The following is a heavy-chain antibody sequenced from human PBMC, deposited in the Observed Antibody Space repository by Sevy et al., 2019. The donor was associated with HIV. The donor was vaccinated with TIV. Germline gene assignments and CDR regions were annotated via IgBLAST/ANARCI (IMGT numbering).Heavy chain of an antibody. D-gene: IGHD1-26*01. V-gene: IGHV3-7*01. J-gene: IGHJ3*02. Sequence: GESLRLSCAASGFIFSTYWMAWVRQAPGKGLEWVANIKKDGSEKYYVDSVKGRFTISRDNAKSLLYLQMDSLRAEDTAVYYCARDGYSGSYGGDAFDIWGQGTMVTVSS. CDR2: IKKDGSEK. CDR3: ARDGYSGSYGGDAFDI. CDR1: GFIFSTYW.